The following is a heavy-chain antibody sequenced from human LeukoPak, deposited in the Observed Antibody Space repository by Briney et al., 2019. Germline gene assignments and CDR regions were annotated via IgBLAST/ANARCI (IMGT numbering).Heavy chain of an antibody. CDR1: GFHLTHYW. D-gene: IGHD3-10*01. J-gene: IGHJ5*02. Sequence: GEFPKIFFYSPGFHLTHYWHDRGPPGSRKGPERLRIFYSGYSVTRYSPSLQGQVTISADTSTSTAYLQWSSLKASDTGMYYCARQDRLLWFGEETWYNWFDPWGQGTLVTVSS. CDR2: FYSGYSVT. CDR3: ARQDRLLWFGEETWYNWFDP. V-gene: IGHV5-51*01.